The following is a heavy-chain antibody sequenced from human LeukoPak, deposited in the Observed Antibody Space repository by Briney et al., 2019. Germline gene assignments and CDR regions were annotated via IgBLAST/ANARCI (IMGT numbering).Heavy chain of an antibody. CDR3: ARRLGFRIDY. CDR1: GDSLSNSNYY. Sequence: SETLSLTCTVSGDSLSNSNYYWGWIRHPPGKGLEWIGSIYYRGSTYYNSSLKSRVTISVDTSKNQFSLKLSSVTAADTAVYYCARRLGFRIDYWGQGTLVTVSS. J-gene: IGHJ4*02. V-gene: IGHV4-39*01. D-gene: IGHD5-12*01. CDR2: IYYRGST.